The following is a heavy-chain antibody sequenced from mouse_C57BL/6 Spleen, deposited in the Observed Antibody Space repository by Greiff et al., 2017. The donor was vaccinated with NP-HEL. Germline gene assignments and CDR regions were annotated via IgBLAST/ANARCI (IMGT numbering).Heavy chain of an antibody. CDR1: GYTFTSYW. Sequence: QVQLQQPGAELVKPGASVKLSCKASGYTFTSYWMHWVKQRPGQGLEWIGMIHPNSGSTNYNEKFKSKATLTVDKSSSTAYMQLSSLTSEDSAVYYCARGPNHGSTWYFDVWGTGTTVTVSS. CDR2: IHPNSGST. D-gene: IGHD1-1*01. V-gene: IGHV1-64*01. CDR3: ARGPNHGSTWYFDV. J-gene: IGHJ1*03.